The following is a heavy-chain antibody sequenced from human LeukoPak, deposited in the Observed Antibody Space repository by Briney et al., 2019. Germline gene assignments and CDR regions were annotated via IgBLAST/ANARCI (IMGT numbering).Heavy chain of an antibody. J-gene: IGHJ4*02. CDR1: GGSISSSSYY. V-gene: IGHV4-39*07. CDR3: ARTVVVTAEHAFDI. Sequence: SETLSLTCTVSGGSISSSSYYWGWIRQPPGKGLEWIGSIYYSGSTYYNPSLKSRVTISVDTSKNHFSLELTSVTAADTAVYYCARTVVVTAEHAFDIWGQGTLVTVSS. CDR2: IYYSGST. D-gene: IGHD2-21*02.